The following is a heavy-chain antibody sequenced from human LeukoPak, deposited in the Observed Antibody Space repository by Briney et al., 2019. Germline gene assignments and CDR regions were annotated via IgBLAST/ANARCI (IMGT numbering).Heavy chain of an antibody. CDR2: IYSGGST. D-gene: IGHD1-26*01. CDR3: ARDLSGSYYFDY. Sequence: GGSLRLSCAASGFTVSSSYMSWVRQAPGKGLEWVSVIYSGGSTYYADSVKGRFTISRDNSKNTLYLQMNSLRAEDTAVYYCARDLSGSYYFDYWGQGTLVTVSS. CDR1: GFTVSSSY. V-gene: IGHV3-53*01. J-gene: IGHJ4*02.